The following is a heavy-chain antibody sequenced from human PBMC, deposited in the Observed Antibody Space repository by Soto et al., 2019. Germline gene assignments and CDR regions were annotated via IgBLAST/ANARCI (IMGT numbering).Heavy chain of an antibody. CDR2: IIPIFGTA. CDR1: GGTFSSYA. CDR3: ARDSGPQLWPYDAFDI. D-gene: IGHD5-18*01. Sequence: GALVKVSCKASGGTFSSYAISWVRQAPGQGLEWMGGIIPIFGTANYAQKFQGRVTITADESTSTAYMELSSLRSEDTAVYYCARDSGPQLWPYDAFDIWGQGTMVTVSS. V-gene: IGHV1-69*13. J-gene: IGHJ3*02.